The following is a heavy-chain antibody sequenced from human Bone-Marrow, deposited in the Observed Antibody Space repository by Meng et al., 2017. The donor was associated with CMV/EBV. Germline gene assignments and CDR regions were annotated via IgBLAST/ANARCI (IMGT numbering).Heavy chain of an antibody. Sequence: ASVKVSCKASGYTFTSYGISWVRQAPGQGLEWMGWISAYNGNTNYAQKLQGRVTMTTDTSTSTAYMELRSLRSDDTAVYYCATDLRQGVRAYYYYYGMDVWGQGTTVTVSS. CDR1: GYTFTSYG. CDR3: ATDLRQGVRAYYYYYGMDV. CDR2: ISAYNGNT. V-gene: IGHV1-18*01. J-gene: IGHJ6*02. D-gene: IGHD3-10*01.